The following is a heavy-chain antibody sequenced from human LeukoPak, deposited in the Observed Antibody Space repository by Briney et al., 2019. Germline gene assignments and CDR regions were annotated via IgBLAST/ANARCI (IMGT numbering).Heavy chain of an antibody. V-gene: IGHV3-33*01. J-gene: IGHJ4*02. D-gene: IGHD6-13*01. Sequence: QPGGSLRLSCAASGFTFSSYGMHWVRQAPGKGLEWVAVMWYDGTNKYYADSVKGRFTISRDNSKNTLYLQLNSLRAEDTAVYYCATTGGSWYDGSFDDWGQGTLVTVSS. CDR3: ATTGGSWYDGSFDD. CDR2: MWYDGTNK. CDR1: GFTFSSYG.